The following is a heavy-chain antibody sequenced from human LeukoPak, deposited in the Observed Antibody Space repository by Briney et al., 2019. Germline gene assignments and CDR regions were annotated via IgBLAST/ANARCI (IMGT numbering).Heavy chain of an antibody. D-gene: IGHD1-26*01. CDR2: IWYDGSNK. V-gene: IGHV3-33*01. Sequence: GGSLRLSCAASGFTFSSYGMHWVRQAPGKGLEWVAVIWYDGSNKYYADSVKGRFTISRDNSKNTLYLQMNSLRAEDTAVYYCARGRQQLSEYSGSYPGYYFDYWGQGTLVTVSS. CDR3: ARGRQQLSEYSGSYPGYYFDY. CDR1: GFTFSSYG. J-gene: IGHJ4*02.